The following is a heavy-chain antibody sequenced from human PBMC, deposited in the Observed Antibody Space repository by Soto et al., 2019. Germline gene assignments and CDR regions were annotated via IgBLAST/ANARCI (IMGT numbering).Heavy chain of an antibody. CDR1: GGSISSYY. CDR3: ARVGLDCSGGSCYPWSSLWWFDT. V-gene: IGHV4-59*01. CDR2: IYYSGST. J-gene: IGHJ5*02. Sequence: PSETLSLTCTVSGGSISSYYWSWIRQPPGKGLEWIGYIYYSGSTNYNPSLKSRVTISVDTSKNQFSLKLSSVSAADTAVYYCARVGLDCSGGSCYPWSSLWWFDTWGQGTLVTVSS. D-gene: IGHD2-15*01.